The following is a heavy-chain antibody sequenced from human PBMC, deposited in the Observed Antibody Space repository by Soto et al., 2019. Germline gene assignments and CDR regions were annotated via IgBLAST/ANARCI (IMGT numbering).Heavy chain of an antibody. Sequence: SETLSLTCAVSGGSISSGGYSWSWIRQPPGKGLEWIGYIYHSGSTYYNPSLKSRVTISVDRSKNQFSLKLSSVTAADTAVYYCARAHGDYAFDIWGQGTMVTVSS. D-gene: IGHD4-17*01. V-gene: IGHV4-30-2*01. J-gene: IGHJ3*02. CDR1: GGSISSGGYS. CDR2: IYHSGST. CDR3: ARAHGDYAFDI.